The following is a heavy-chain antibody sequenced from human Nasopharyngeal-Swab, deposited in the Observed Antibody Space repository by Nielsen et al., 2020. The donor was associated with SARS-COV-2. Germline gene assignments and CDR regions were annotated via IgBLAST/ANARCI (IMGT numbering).Heavy chain of an antibody. CDR1: GSTFNNYN. CDR3: ARDGLDYDFWSAYFMDV. D-gene: IGHD3-3*01. Sequence: GESLKISCAASGSTFNNYNFNWVRQAPGKGLEWVSSISSNSSYIYYADSVKGRFTISRENAKNSLYLQMNSLRAEDTAVYYCARDGLDYDFWSAYFMDVWGQGTTVTVSS. J-gene: IGHJ6*02. V-gene: IGHV3-21*01. CDR2: ISSNSSYI.